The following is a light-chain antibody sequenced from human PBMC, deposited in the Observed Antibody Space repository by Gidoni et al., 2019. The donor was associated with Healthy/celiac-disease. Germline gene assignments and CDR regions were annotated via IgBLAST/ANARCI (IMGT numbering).Light chain of an antibody. CDR2: GAS. Sequence: EIVMTQSPATLSVSPGERATLSCRASQSVSSNLAWYQQKPGQAPRLLIYGASTRATGIPARFSGSGSGTEFTLTISSLQSEDFAVYYCQQNNNSLWTFGRGTKVEIK. CDR1: QSVSSN. J-gene: IGKJ1*01. CDR3: QQNNNSLWT. V-gene: IGKV3-15*01.